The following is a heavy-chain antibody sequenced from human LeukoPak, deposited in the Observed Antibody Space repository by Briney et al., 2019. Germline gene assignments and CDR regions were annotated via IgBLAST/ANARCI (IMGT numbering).Heavy chain of an antibody. Sequence: GGSLRLSCAASGFTFSSYAMSWVRQAPGKGLEWVSIISGSGDSTYYADSVKGRFTISRDNSKNTLYLQMNSLRAEDTAVYYCARVNSSGWFDYWGQGTLVTVSS. V-gene: IGHV3-23*01. CDR3: ARVNSSGWFDY. CDR2: ISGSGDST. J-gene: IGHJ4*02. CDR1: GFTFSSYA. D-gene: IGHD6-19*01.